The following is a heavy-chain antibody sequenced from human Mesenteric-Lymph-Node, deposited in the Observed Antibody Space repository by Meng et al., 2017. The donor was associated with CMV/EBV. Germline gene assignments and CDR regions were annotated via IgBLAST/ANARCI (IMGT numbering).Heavy chain of an antibody. D-gene: IGHD1-26*01. J-gene: IGHJ4*02. CDR3: ARDSGSYYRLVY. V-gene: IGHV4-4*02. CDR1: GGSISSSNW. Sequence: CAVSGGSISSSNWWSWVRQPPGKGLEWIGEIYHSGSTNYNPSLKSRVTMSVDKSKNQFSLQLSSVTAADTAVYYCARDSGSYYRLVYWGQGTLVTVSS. CDR2: IYHSGST.